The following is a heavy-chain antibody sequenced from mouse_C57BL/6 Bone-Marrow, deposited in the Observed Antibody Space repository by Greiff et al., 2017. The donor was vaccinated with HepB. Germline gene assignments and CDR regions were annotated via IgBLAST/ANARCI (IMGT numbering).Heavy chain of an antibody. CDR1: GYTFTSYW. J-gene: IGHJ4*01. V-gene: IGHV1-64*01. D-gene: IGHD2-5*01. Sequence: QVQLKQPGAELVKPGASVKLSCKASGYTFTSYWMHWVKQRPGQGLEWIGMIHPNSGSTNYKEKFKSKATLTVDKSSSTAYMQLSSLTSEDSAVYYCARRPYSSRAVDIWGQGTAVTVSA. CDR3: ARRPYSSRAVDI. CDR2: IHPNSGST.